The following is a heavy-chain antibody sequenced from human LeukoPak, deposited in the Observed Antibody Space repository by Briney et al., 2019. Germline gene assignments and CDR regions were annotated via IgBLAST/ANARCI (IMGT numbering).Heavy chain of an antibody. J-gene: IGHJ6*02. Sequence: PSETLSLTCAVYGGSFSGYYWSWTRQPPGKGLEWIGEINHSGSTNYNPSLKSRVTISVDTSKNQFSLKLSSVTAADTAVYYCARGRYYDSSARPYGMDVWGQGTTVTVSS. D-gene: IGHD3-22*01. V-gene: IGHV4-34*01. CDR1: GGSFSGYY. CDR3: ARGRYYDSSARPYGMDV. CDR2: INHSGST.